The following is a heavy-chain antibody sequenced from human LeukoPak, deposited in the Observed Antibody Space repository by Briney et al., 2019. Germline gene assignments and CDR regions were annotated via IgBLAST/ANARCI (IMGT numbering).Heavy chain of an antibody. D-gene: IGHD3-22*01. V-gene: IGHV4-39*01. Sequence: SETLSLTCTVSGGSIISSTYYWGWIRQPPGKGLEWIGSIYYSGTTYYNPSLKSRVTISVDTSRNQFSLKLSSVTAADSAVFHCARHSRGYYDSTGYYYGSHAFDIWGQGTMVTVSS. CDR1: GGSIISSTYY. CDR3: ARHSRGYYDSTGYYYGSHAFDI. CDR2: IYYSGTT. J-gene: IGHJ3*02.